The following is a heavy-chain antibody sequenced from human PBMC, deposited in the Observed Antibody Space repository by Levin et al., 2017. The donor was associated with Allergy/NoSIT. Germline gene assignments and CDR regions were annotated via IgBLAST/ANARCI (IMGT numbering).Heavy chain of an antibody. CDR2: IRNKAYSYTT. D-gene: IGHD3-22*01. CDR3: ARSSDSSGYTNFDY. J-gene: IGHJ4*02. Sequence: PGGSLRLSCAASGFTFSDHYMDWVRQAPGKGLEWVGRIRNKAYSYTTEYAASVKGRFTISRDDSKNSLYLQMNSLKTEDTAVYYCARSSDSSGYTNFDYWGQGTLVTVSS. V-gene: IGHV3-72*01. CDR1: GFTFSDHY.